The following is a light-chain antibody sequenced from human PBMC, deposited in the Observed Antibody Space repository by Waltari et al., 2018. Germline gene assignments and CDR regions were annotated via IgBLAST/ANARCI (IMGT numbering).Light chain of an antibody. V-gene: IGKV3-11*01. Sequence: DIVLTQSPATLSLSPGDTATLSCRASQSVGSYLACYQQKPGQPPRLLIYDASNRATGVPARFRGSGSGTEFTLTISSLEAEDFAVYYCQQRSNWTPHTFGQGARLDIK. CDR2: DAS. CDR3: QQRSNWTPHT. CDR1: QSVGSY. J-gene: IGKJ2*01.